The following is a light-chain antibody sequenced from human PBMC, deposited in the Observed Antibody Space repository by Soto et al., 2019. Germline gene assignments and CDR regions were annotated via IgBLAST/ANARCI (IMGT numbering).Light chain of an antibody. J-gene: IGKJ1*01. CDR1: QNVSSK. V-gene: IGKV3-15*01. CDR2: GTS. Sequence: EIVMTQSPATLSVSPGERAALSCRASQNVSSKLAWYQQKPGQAPRLLIYGTSTRATDIPARFSGSGSGTEFTLTISSLQSEDSAFYYCQQYNSWPPWTFGQGTKVEIK. CDR3: QQYNSWPPWT.